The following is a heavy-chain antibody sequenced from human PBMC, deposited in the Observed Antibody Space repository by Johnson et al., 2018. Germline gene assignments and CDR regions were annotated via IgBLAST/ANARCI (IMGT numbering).Heavy chain of an antibody. D-gene: IGHD3-16*01. J-gene: IGHJ6*03. V-gene: IGHV3-7*01. Sequence: VQLVQSGGGLVQPGGSLRLSCAASGFTFSSYWMSWVRQAPGKGMEWVANLKQDGSEKDYVDSVKGRFTISRDNAKNSLYLQMNSLRAEDTAVYYCARTRFLGYYYSMDVWGKGTTVTVSS. CDR3: ARTRFLGYYYSMDV. CDR2: LKQDGSEK. CDR1: GFTFSSYW.